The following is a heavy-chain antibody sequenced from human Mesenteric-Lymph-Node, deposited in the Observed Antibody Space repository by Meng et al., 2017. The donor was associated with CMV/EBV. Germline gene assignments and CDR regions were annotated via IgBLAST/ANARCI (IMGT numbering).Heavy chain of an antibody. V-gene: IGHV3-11*04. Sequence: GESLKISCAASGFTFSDYYMSWIRQAPGKGLEWVSYISSSGSTIYYADSVKGRFTISRDNAKNSLYLQMNSLRAEDTAVYYCARDLYYRFYYYGMDVWGQGTTVTVSS. CDR2: ISSSGSTI. CDR3: ARDLYYRFYYYGMDV. J-gene: IGHJ6*02. CDR1: GFTFSDYY. D-gene: IGHD3-10*01.